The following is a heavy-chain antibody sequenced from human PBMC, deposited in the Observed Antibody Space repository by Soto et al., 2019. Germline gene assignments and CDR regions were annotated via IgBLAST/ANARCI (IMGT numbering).Heavy chain of an antibody. Sequence: GGPVKVSCKASGYTFTSYDINWVRQATGQGLEWMGWMNPNSGNTGYAQKFQGRVTMTTNTSTSTAYMELSSLRSEDTAVYYCARGGYAAPSSWGQGTLVTVSS. J-gene: IGHJ4*02. CDR3: ARGGYAAPSS. CDR1: GYTFTSYD. V-gene: IGHV1-8*01. D-gene: IGHD3-16*01. CDR2: MNPNSGNT.